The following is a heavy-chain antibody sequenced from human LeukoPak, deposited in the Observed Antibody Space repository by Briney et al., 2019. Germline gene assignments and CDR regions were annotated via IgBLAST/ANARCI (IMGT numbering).Heavy chain of an antibody. J-gene: IGHJ4*02. Sequence: GASVKVSCKASGYTFTGYYMHWVRQAPGQGLEWMGWINPNSGGTNYAQKFQGRVTMTRDTSISTAYMELSRLRSDDTAVYYCARGSPIVLMVYAILFDYWGQGTLVTVSS. CDR1: GYTFTGYY. D-gene: IGHD2-8*01. CDR3: ARGSPIVLMVYAILFDY. V-gene: IGHV1-2*02. CDR2: INPNSGGT.